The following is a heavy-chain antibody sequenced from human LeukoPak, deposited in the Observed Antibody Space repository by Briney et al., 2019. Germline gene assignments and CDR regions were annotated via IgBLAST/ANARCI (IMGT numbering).Heavy chain of an antibody. CDR1: GDTLTESS. D-gene: IGHD3-9*01. J-gene: IGHJ4*02. V-gene: IGHV1-24*01. CDR2: FDLEDGEA. CDR3: ARGPYYDILTGYLYLGY. Sequence: GTSVKVSCKVSGDTLTESSMNWVRQPPGKGLEWMGGFDLEDGEAIYAQKFQGRVTVTEDTSTDTVYMELSSLRSEDTAVYYCARGPYYDILTGYLYLGYWGQGTLVTVSS.